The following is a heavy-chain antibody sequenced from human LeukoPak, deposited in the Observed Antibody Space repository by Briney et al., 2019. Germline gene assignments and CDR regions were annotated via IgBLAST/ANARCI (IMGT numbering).Heavy chain of an antibody. CDR2: ISDNGGNT. CDR1: GFTFSIYG. V-gene: IGHV3-23*01. CDR3: AKHIVVVVAATPDDAFDI. D-gene: IGHD2-15*01. Sequence: GGSLRLSCAASGFTFSIYGMGWVRQAPGKGLEWVSSISDNGGNTYYADSAKGRFTISRDNSKNTLYLQMNSLRAEDTAVYYCAKHIVVVVAATPDDAFDIWGQGTMVTVSS. J-gene: IGHJ3*02.